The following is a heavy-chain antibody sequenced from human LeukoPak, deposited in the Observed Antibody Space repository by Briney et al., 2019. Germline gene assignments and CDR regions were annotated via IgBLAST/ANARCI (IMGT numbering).Heavy chain of an antibody. J-gene: IGHJ4*02. Sequence: GGSLRLSCAASGFTFAIHAMTWVRQAPGKGLEWVSGISGDGASTHYAESVKGQFTISRDNSQNTLFLQMNSLRAEDTAVYYCAREVLEIDYWGQGTLVTVSS. CDR3: AREVLEIDY. D-gene: IGHD1-1*01. V-gene: IGHV3-23*01. CDR2: ISGDGAST. CDR1: GFTFAIHA.